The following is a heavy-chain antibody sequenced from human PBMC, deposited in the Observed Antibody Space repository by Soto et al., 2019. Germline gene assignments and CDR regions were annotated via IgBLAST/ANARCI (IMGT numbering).Heavy chain of an antibody. D-gene: IGHD4-4*01. Sequence: ASVKVSCKASGYTFTGYYMHWVRQAPGQGLEWMGWTNPNSGGTNYAQKFQGWVTMTRDTSISTAYMELSRLRSDDTAVYYCAREGVMTTETTGYMDVWGKGTTVTVSS. CDR1: GYTFTGYY. V-gene: IGHV1-2*04. CDR2: TNPNSGGT. CDR3: AREGVMTTETTGYMDV. J-gene: IGHJ6*03.